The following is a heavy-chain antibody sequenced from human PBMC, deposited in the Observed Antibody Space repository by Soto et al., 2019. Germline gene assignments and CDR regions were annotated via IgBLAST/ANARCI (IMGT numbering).Heavy chain of an antibody. CDR1: GFTFSDHY. Sequence: PGGSLRLSCAASGFTFSDHYMDWVRQAPGKGLEWVGRTRNKANSYTTEYAASVKGRFTISRDDSKNSVYLQMNSPKTEDTAVYYCARATVSNMDVWGKGTMVTVSS. CDR3: ARATVSNMDV. V-gene: IGHV3-72*01. D-gene: IGHD4-17*01. J-gene: IGHJ6*03. CDR2: TRNKANSYTT.